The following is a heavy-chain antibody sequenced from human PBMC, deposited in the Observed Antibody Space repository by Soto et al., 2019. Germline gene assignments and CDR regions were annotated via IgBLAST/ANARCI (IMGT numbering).Heavy chain of an antibody. J-gene: IGHJ1*01. CDR2: ISSSGDII. V-gene: IGHV3-11*01. CDR3: ARDLGYYTSDGDLDS. D-gene: IGHD2-21*01. CDR1: GFSFSDYY. Sequence: GGSLRLSCAGSGFSFSDYYMSWIRQAPGKGLEWVSYISSSGDIIYYADSVKGRFTISRDNAKNSLYLQMNSLRAEDTAVYYCARDLGYYTSDGDLDSWGQGTVATVPS.